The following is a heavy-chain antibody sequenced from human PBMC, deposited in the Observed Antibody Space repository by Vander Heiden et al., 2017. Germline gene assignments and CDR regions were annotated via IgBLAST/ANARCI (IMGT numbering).Heavy chain of an antibody. CDR3: DAADY. J-gene: IGHJ4*02. Sequence: EVQLVESGGGLVKPGGSLRLSCAASGLTFSKYTMNWARQAPGKGLEWVSTISRDGTAIYYADSVKGRFTISRDNAKNSLYLQMSSLRAEDTAVYYCDAADYWGQGTLVTVSS. D-gene: IGHD6-13*01. CDR1: GLTFSKYT. CDR2: ISRDGTAI. V-gene: IGHV3-21*01.